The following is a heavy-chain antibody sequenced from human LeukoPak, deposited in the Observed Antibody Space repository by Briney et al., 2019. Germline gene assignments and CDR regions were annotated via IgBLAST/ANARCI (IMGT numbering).Heavy chain of an antibody. D-gene: IGHD3-10*01. CDR2: IWDDGSNK. Sequence: GGSLRLSCTASGSNFSDYDMDWVRQAPGKGLEWVAVIWDDGSNKHYADSVKGRFTISRDNSKNTLYLQMNSLRAEDTAMYYCAKERGGQDWYFDLWGRGALVTVSS. CDR3: AKERGGQDWYFDL. J-gene: IGHJ2*01. CDR1: GSNFSDYD. V-gene: IGHV3-33*03.